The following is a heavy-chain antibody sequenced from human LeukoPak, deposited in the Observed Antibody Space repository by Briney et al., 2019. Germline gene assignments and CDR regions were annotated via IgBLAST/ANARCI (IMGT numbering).Heavy chain of an antibody. Sequence: AGGSLRLSCAASGFTFSSYAMSWVRQAPGKGLEWVSAISGSGGSTYYADSVKGRFTISRDNSKNTLYLQMNSLRAEDTAVYYCAKPIEKKKWEPSSSYWGQGTLVTVSS. CDR2: ISGSGGST. CDR1: GFTFSSYA. J-gene: IGHJ4*02. CDR3: AKPIEKKKWEPSSSY. V-gene: IGHV3-23*01. D-gene: IGHD1-26*01.